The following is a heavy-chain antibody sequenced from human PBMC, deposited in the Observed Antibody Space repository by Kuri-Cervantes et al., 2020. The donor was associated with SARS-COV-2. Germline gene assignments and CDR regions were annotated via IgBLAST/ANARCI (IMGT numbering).Heavy chain of an antibody. J-gene: IGHJ4*03. CDR2: SFYSGST. CDR1: GGSITSDYL. Sequence: SETLSLTCTVSGGSITSDYLWGWIRLPPGKGLEWIGNSFYSGSTFYNPSLKSRVTISVETSKNQFSLELSSVTAADTAVYYCARATLVRYFDCLSQGTTVTVSS. V-gene: IGHV4-39*01. CDR3: ARATLVRYFDC. D-gene: IGHD2-2*01.